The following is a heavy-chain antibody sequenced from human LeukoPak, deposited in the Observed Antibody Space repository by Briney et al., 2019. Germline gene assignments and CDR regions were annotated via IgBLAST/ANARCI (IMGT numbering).Heavy chain of an antibody. J-gene: IGHJ6*03. CDR3: ARLVRYFDWLHPHYYMDV. D-gene: IGHD3-9*01. Sequence: SETLSLTCTVSGGSISSYYWSWIRKPQPQGQGLKGYSCYSGSTNYNPSLQSRVTISVDTSKNQFSLELGSVTAADTDVYYCARLVRYFDWLHPHYYMDVWGKGTTVTVCS. CDR1: GGSISSYY. V-gene: IGHV4-59*08. CDR2: SCYSGST.